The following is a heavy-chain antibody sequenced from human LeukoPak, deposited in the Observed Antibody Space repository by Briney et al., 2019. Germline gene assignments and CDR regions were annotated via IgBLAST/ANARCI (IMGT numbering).Heavy chain of an antibody. CDR2: INHSGST. J-gene: IGHJ6*03. CDR3: ARDGDSGGYIHYYYMDV. CDR1: GGSFSGYY. D-gene: IGHD1-26*01. Sequence: PSETLSLTCAVYGGSFSGYYWSWIRQPPGKGLEWIGEINHSGSTNYNPSLKSRVTISVDTSKNQFSLKLSSVTAADTAVYYCARDGDSGGYIHYYYMDVWGKGTTVTVSS. V-gene: IGHV4-34*01.